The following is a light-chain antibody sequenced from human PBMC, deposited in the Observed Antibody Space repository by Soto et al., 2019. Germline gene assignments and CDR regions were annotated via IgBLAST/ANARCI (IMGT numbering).Light chain of an antibody. Sequence: IHVTQSPSTXSGSVGDRXXLTCRASQTISSWLAWYQQKPGKAPKLLIYKASTLKSGVPSRFSGSGSGTEFTLTISSLQPDDFATYYCQHYNSYSEAFGQGTKVDIK. CDR2: KAS. CDR1: QTISSW. V-gene: IGKV1-5*03. CDR3: QHYNSYSEA. J-gene: IGKJ1*01.